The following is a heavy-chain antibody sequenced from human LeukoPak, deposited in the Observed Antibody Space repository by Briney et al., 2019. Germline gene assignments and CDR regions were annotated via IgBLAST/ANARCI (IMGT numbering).Heavy chain of an antibody. CDR3: ARYCSGGRCYSGLDP. CDR2: ISSSGGST. D-gene: IGHD2-15*01. J-gene: IGHJ5*02. Sequence: PGGSLRLSCAASGFSFSSYTMHWVRQAPGKGLEYVSAISSSGGSTYYVNSVKGRFTISRDSSKNTVYLQMNSLRAEDTAVYYCARYCSGGRCYSGLDPWGQGALVTVSS. CDR1: GFSFSSYT. V-gene: IGHV3-64*01.